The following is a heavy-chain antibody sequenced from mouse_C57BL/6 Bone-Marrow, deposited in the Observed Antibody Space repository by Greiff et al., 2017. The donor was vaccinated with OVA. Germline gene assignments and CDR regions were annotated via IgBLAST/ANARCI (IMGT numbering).Heavy chain of an antibody. J-gene: IGHJ3*01. CDR2: IYPGSGST. CDR3: ARGDFYYDYSWFAY. CDR1: GYTFTSYW. Sequence: QVQLQQPGAELVKPGASVKMSCKASGYTFTSYWITWVKQRPGQGLEWIGDIYPGSGSTNYNEKFKSKATLTVDTSSSTAYMQLSSLTSEDSAVYYCARGDFYYDYSWFAYWGQGTLVTVSA. V-gene: IGHV1-55*01. D-gene: IGHD2-4*01.